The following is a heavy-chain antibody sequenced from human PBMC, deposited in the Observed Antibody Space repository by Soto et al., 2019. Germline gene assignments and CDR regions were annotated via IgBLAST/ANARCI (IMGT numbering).Heavy chain of an antibody. Sequence: QEQLVQSGAEVKKPGASVRVSCRASGYVFSDFYLHWVRQAPGQGLEWMGWINPSTGGTKYAAKFQARVIISRDTSITTVFLEMSGLKSDDTAVFFCARIKAKAGIGEFDSWGQGTQVTVSS. D-gene: IGHD6-19*01. CDR1: GYVFSDFY. CDR2: INPSTGGT. J-gene: IGHJ4*02. CDR3: ARIKAKAGIGEFDS. V-gene: IGHV1-2*02.